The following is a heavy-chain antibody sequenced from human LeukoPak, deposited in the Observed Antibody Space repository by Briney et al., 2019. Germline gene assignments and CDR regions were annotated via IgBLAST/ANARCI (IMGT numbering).Heavy chain of an antibody. CDR1: GFTFSSYA. V-gene: IGHV3-30-3*01. Sequence: GGSLRLSCAASGFTFSSYAMHWVRQAPGKGLEWVAVISYDGSNKYYADSVKGRFTISRDNSKNTLYLQMNSLSAADTAVYYCARDDSSIAAAGSPFDYWGQGTLVTVSS. D-gene: IGHD6-13*01. J-gene: IGHJ4*02. CDR2: ISYDGSNK. CDR3: ARDDSSIAAAGSPFDY.